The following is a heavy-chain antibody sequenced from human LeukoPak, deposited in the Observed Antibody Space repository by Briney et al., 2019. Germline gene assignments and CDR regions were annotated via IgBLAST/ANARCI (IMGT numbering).Heavy chain of an antibody. D-gene: IGHD5-24*01. CDR2: ISSSGSTI. Sequence: PGGSLRLSCAASGFTFSSYEMNWVRQAPGKGLEWVSYISSSGSTIYYADSVKGRFTISRDNAKNSLYLQMNSLRAEDTAVYYCARADRRDGYKTGFDYWGQGTLVTVSS. J-gene: IGHJ4*02. CDR1: GFTFSSYE. CDR3: ARADRRDGYKTGFDY. V-gene: IGHV3-48*03.